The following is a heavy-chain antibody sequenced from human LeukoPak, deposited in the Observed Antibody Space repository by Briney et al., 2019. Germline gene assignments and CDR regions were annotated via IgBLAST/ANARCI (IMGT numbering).Heavy chain of an antibody. CDR2: IYSGGST. V-gene: IGHV3-53*01. CDR1: GFTVSSNY. D-gene: IGHD2-2*02. J-gene: IGHJ3*02. Sequence: GGSLRLSCAASGFTVSSNYMSWVRQAPGKGLEWVSVIYSGGSTYYADSVKGRFTISRDNSKNTLYLQMNSLRAEDTAVYYCAREAPCSSTSCYTGENAFDIWGQGTMVTVSS. CDR3: AREAPCSSTSCYTGENAFDI.